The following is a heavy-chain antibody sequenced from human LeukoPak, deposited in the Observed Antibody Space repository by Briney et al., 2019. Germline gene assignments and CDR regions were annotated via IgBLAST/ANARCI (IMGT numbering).Heavy chain of an antibody. D-gene: IGHD4/OR15-4a*01. J-gene: IGHJ6*02. CDR3: ARENDYGHRDDDYYYGMDV. Sequence: GASVKVSCKASGGTFSSYAISWVRQAPGQGLEWMGGIIPIFGTANYAQKFQGRVTITADESTSTAYMELSSLRSEDTAVYYCARENDYGHRDDDYYYGMDVWGQGTTVTVSS. CDR2: IIPIFGTA. V-gene: IGHV1-69*13. CDR1: GGTFSSYA.